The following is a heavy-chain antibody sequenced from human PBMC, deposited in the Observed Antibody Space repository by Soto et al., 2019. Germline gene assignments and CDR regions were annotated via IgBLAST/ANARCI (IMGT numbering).Heavy chain of an antibody. Sequence: EVQLVESGGGLVKPGGSLRLSCISSGFTFRTYTMNWVRQAPGKGLEWVSGIRGFSPYTFYAESVKGRFTISRDNAKTSLYLQMNSLRAEDTAVYYCAGDRGYDAHDYYYNAMDVWGQGTTVTVSS. D-gene: IGHD2-15*01. CDR3: AGDRGYDAHDYYYNAMDV. CDR2: IRGFSPYT. V-gene: IGHV3-21*01. CDR1: GFTFRTYT. J-gene: IGHJ6*02.